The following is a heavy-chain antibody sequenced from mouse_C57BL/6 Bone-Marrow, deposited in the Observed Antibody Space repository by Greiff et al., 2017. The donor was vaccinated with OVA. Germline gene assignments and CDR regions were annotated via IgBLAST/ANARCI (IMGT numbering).Heavy chain of an antibody. CDR2: IYPRDGST. J-gene: IGHJ3*01. D-gene: IGHD2-5*01. CDR3: ARDYSNYLPWFAY. V-gene: IGHV1-85*01. Sequence: VQLQQSGPELVKPGASVKLSCKASGYTFTSYDINWVKQRPGQGLEWIGWIYPRDGSTKYNEKFKGKATLTVYTSSSTAYMELHSLTSEDSAVYFCARDYSNYLPWFAYWGQGTLVTVSA. CDR1: GYTFTSYD.